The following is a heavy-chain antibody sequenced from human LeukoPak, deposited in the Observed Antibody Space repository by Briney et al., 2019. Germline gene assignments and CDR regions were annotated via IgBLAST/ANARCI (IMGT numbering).Heavy chain of an antibody. CDR2: IRTKAYSYAT. CDR1: GFTFSASA. CDR3: TKGWELPNWFDP. D-gene: IGHD1-7*01. Sequence: PGGSLRLSCPASGFTFSASAMHWVRQASGKGLEWVGRIRTKAYSYATVYAASVKGRFTISRDDSKNTAYLQMNSLKTEDTAVYYCTKGWELPNWFDPWGQGTLVTVSS. J-gene: IGHJ5*02. V-gene: IGHV3-73*01.